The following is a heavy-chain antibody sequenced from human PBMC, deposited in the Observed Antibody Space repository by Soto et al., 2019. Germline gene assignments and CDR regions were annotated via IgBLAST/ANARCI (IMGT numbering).Heavy chain of an antibody. CDR1: GYTFTSYD. V-gene: IGHV1-8*01. CDR3: ARGHKPIRDYGDYEESYMDV. CDR2: MNPNSGNT. J-gene: IGHJ6*03. D-gene: IGHD4-17*01. Sequence: ASVKVSCKASGYTFTSYDINWVRQATGQGLEWMGWMNPNSGNTGYAQKFQGRVTMTRNTSISTAYMELSSLRSEDTAVYYCARGHKPIRDYGDYEESYMDVWGKGTTVTVSS.